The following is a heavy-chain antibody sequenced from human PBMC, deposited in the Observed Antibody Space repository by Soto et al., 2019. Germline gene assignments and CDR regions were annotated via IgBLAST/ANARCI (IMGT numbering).Heavy chain of an antibody. D-gene: IGHD2-2*01. CDR1: GFTFSSYW. CDR3: AARNPKDIVVVPAVWEEKYYYYYMDV. CDR2: INSDGSST. J-gene: IGHJ6*03. V-gene: IGHV3-74*01. Sequence: GGSLRLSCAASGFTFSSYWMHWVRQAPGKGLVWVSRINSDGSSTSYADSVKGRFTISRDNAKNTLYLQMNILRAEDTAVYFCAARNPKDIVVVPAVWEEKYYYYYMDVWGKGTTVTVSS.